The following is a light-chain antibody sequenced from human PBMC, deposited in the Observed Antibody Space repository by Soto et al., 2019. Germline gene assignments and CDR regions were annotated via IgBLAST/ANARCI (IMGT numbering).Light chain of an antibody. J-gene: IGKJ1*01. CDR1: QSVTSDY. V-gene: IGKV3-11*01. CDR3: QQRSNWPRT. CDR2: DAS. Sequence: EVVVTHSPGTLSLSPGERATLSCRASQSVTSDYLAWYQQKPGQAPRLLIYDASNRATGIPARFSGSGSGTDFTLTISSLEPEDFAVYYCQQRSNWPRTFGQGANVDIK.